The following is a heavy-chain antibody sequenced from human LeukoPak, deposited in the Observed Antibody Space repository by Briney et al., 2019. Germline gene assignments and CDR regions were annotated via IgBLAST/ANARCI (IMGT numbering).Heavy chain of an antibody. V-gene: IGHV3-30*18. CDR2: ISYDGSNK. Sequence: GGSLRLSCAASGFTFSSYSMNWVRQAPGKGLEWVAVISYDGSNKYYADSVKGRFTISRDNSKNTLYLQMNSLRAEDTAVYYCAKDMTAAAGPYYYGMDVWGQGTTVTVSS. D-gene: IGHD6-13*01. CDR1: GFTFSSYS. CDR3: AKDMTAAAGPYYYGMDV. J-gene: IGHJ6*02.